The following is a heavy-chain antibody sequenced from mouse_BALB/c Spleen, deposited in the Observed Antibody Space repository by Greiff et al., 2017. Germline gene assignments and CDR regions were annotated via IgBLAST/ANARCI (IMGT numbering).Heavy chain of an antibody. Sequence: QVQLQQPGAELVKPGASVKMSCKASGYTFTSYNMHWVKQTPGQGLEWIGAIYPGNGDTSYNQKFKGKATLTADKSSSTAYMQLSSLTSEDSAVYYCAREGDYDDAMDYWGQGTSVTVSS. CDR2: IYPGNGDT. CDR3: AREGDYDDAMDY. V-gene: IGHV1-12*01. D-gene: IGHD2-4*01. CDR1: GYTFTSYN. J-gene: IGHJ4*01.